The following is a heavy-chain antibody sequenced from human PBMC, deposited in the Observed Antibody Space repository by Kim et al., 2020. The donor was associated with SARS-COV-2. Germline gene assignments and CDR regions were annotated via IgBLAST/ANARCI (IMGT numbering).Heavy chain of an antibody. CDR1: GYSFTGYY. CDR3: TRLTGDIVVVEPATTDYYYGMDV. D-gene: IGHD2-15*01. V-gene: IGHV1-2*02. Sequence: ASVKVSCKASGYSFTGYYMHWVRQAPGQGPEWMGGINPNNGGTNYAQKFQGRVTITTDTSIRTGYMELSRLRSDDTAVYYCTRLTGDIVVVEPATTDYYYGMDVWGQGTTVTVSS. J-gene: IGHJ6*02. CDR2: INPNNGGT.